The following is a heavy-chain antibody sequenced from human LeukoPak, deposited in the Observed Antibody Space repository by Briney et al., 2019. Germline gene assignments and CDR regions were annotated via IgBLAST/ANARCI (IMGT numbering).Heavy chain of an antibody. CDR3: AKDLYMSGFYPTSLDN. V-gene: IGHV3-30*02. CDR1: PGYGFTSHW. D-gene: IGHD3-22*01. J-gene: IGHJ4*02. CDR2: IRSDGSNE. Sequence: GGPLRLSCVTSPGYGFTSHWMHWVRQAPGKGLEWVAFIRSDGSNEYYADSVKGRFTISRDNSKNMLSLQMDTLRSEDTAVYYCAKDLYMSGFYPTSLDNRGQGTLVTVSS.